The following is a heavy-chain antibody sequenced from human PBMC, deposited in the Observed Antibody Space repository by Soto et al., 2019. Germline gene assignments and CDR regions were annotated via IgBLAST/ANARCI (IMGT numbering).Heavy chain of an antibody. J-gene: IGHJ3*02. CDR2: INLNSGGT. D-gene: IGHD6-6*01. CDR1: GYTFTGNY. Sequence: QVQLVQSGAEVKKPGASVKVSCKATGYTFTGNYMHWVRQAPGQGLEWMGWINLNSGGTNYAQKFQGRVTVTRDTSISTAYMELSRLRSDDTAVYYCARDGDSSSPFDIWGQGTMVTVSS. CDR3: ARDGDSSSPFDI. V-gene: IGHV1-2*02.